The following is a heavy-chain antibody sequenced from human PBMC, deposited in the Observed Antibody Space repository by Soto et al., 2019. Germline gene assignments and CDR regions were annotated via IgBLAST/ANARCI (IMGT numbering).Heavy chain of an antibody. CDR1: GFTFYNYA. CDR3: VRDYYNFSGSYSDIPLDY. D-gene: IGHD3-10*01. CDR2: VIKSGDGT. J-gene: IGHJ4*02. Sequence: PGGSLRLSCVASGFTFYNYAMTWVRLSPGKGLEWVSTVIKSGDGTFYADSVRGRFIISRDNSKNSLYLKMSSLRAEDTALYHCVRDYYNFSGSYSDIPLDYWGQGALVTVSS. V-gene: IGHV3-23*01.